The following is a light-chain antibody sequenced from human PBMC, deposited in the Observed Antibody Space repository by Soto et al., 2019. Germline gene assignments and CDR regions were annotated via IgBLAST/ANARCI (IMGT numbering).Light chain of an antibody. J-gene: IGLJ2*01. V-gene: IGLV8-61*01. CDR1: SGSVSTSYY. CDR3: QSYDSSLSGSV. Sequence: QAVVTQEPSFSVSPGGTVTLTCGLSSGSVSTSYYPSWHQQTPGQAPRTLIYNTDTRSSGVPDRFSGSKSGTSASLAITGLQAEDEADYYCQSYDSSLSGSVFGGGTKLTVL. CDR2: NTD.